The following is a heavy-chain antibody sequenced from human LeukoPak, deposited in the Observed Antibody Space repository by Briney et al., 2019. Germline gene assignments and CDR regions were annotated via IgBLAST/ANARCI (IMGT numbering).Heavy chain of an antibody. D-gene: IGHD1-26*01. V-gene: IGHV3-23*01. Sequence: PGGSLRLSCAASGFTFGSYAMSWVRQAPGKGLEWVSAIGGSGGSTYYADSVKGRFTISRDNSKNTLYLQMNSLRAEDTAVYYCAKASFRSYALLDAFDIWGQGTMVTVSS. CDR3: AKASFRSYALLDAFDI. CDR1: GFTFGSYA. CDR2: IGGSGGST. J-gene: IGHJ3*02.